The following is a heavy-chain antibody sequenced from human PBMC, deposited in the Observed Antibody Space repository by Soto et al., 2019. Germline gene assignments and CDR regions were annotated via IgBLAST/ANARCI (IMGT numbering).Heavy chain of an antibody. CDR3: ARDYGSGSCWFDP. CDR2: IYYSGST. CDR1: GGSISSYY. J-gene: IGHJ5*02. D-gene: IGHD3-10*01. V-gene: IGHV4-59*01. Sequence: ETLSLTCTVSGGSISSYYWSWIRQPPGKGLEWIGYIYYSGSTNYNPSLKSRVTISVDTSKNQFSLKLSSVTAADTAVYYCARDYGSGSCWFDPWGQGTLVTVSS.